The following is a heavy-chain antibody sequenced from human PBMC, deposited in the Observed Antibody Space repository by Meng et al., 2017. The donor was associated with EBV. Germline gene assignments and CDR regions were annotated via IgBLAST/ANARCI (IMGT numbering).Heavy chain of an antibody. CDR2: IIPIFGTA. J-gene: IGHJ4*02. V-gene: IGHV1-69*06. CDR3: ARAEIAAAGRLDY. Sequence: VKLVQSGDEGKKPGATVKVPCKASGGTFSSYAISWVRQAPGQGLEWMGGIIPIFGTANYAQKFQGRVTITADKSTSTAYMELSSLRSEDTAVYYCARAEIAAAGRLDYWGQGTLVTVSS. CDR1: GGTFSSYA. D-gene: IGHD6-13*01.